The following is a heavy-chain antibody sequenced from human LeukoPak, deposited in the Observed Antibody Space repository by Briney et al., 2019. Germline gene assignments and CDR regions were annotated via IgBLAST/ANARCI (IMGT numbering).Heavy chain of an antibody. D-gene: IGHD6-19*01. V-gene: IGHV4-34*01. CDR2: INHSGST. CDR1: GGSFSGYY. CDR3: ARGRVRIAVAGSVDY. J-gene: IGHJ4*02. Sequence: PSETLSLTCAVYGGSFSGYYWSWIRQPPGKGLEWIGEINHSGSTNYNPSLKSRATISVDTSKNQFSLKLSSVTAADTAVYYCARGRVRIAVAGSVDYWGQGTLVTVSS.